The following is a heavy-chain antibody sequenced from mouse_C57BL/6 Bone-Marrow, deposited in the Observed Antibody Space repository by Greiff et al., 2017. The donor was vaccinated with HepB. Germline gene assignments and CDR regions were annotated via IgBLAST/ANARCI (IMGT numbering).Heavy chain of an antibody. D-gene: IGHD2-1*01. Sequence: VKVVESGPELVKPGASVKISCKASGYAFSSSWMNWVKQRPGKGLEWIGRIYPGDGDTNYNGKFKGKATLTADKSSSTAYIQLSSLTSEDSAVYFCAVYGNYDYWGQGTTLTVSS. CDR1: GYAFSSSW. J-gene: IGHJ2*01. CDR2: IYPGDGDT. V-gene: IGHV1-82*01. CDR3: AVYGNYDY.